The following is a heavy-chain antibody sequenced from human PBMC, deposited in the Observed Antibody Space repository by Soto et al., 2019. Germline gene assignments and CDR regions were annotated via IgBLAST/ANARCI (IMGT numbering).Heavy chain of an antibody. V-gene: IGHV3-23*01. CDR3: AKGLWFGELSAYYYYYGMDV. Sequence: GGSLRLSCAASGFTFSSYAMSWVRQAPGKGLEWVSAISGSGGSTYYADSVKGRFTISRDNSKNTLYLQMNSLRAEDTAVYYCAKGLWFGELSAYYYYYGMDVWGQGTTVTVSS. CDR2: ISGSGGST. J-gene: IGHJ6*02. D-gene: IGHD3-10*01. CDR1: GFTFSSYA.